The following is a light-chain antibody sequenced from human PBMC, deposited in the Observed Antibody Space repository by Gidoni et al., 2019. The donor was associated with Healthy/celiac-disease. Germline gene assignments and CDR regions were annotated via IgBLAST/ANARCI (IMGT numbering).Light chain of an antibody. CDR1: QSISSD. CDR3: QQSYSTPLT. J-gene: IGKJ4*02. CDR2: AAS. V-gene: IGKV1-39*01. Sequence: DIQMTQSPSSLSASVGDRVTITCRASQSISSDLNWYQQKPGNAPKLLIYAASSLKRGVPSRFSGSGSGTDFTLTISSLQPEDFATYYCQQSYSTPLTFXGXTKVEIK.